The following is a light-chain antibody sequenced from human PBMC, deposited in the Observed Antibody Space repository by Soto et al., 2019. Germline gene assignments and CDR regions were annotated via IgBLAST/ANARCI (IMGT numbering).Light chain of an antibody. V-gene: IGKV3-15*01. CDR2: GAS. CDR1: QSISSN. CDR3: KHSGNGART. Sequence: EIVMTQSPATLSVSPGERATLSCRASQSISSNLAWFQQKPGQTPRLLIYGASSRATGILARFSGSGSGTEFTLRISRLQSEDFGVYYCKHSGNGARTFGQGTKVEVK. J-gene: IGKJ1*01.